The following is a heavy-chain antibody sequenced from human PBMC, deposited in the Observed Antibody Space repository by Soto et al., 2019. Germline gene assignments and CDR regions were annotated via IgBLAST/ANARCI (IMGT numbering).Heavy chain of an antibody. J-gene: IGHJ6*02. Sequence: GGSLRLSCAASGFTFSDYYMSWIRQAPGKGLEWVSYISSSGSTIYYADSVKGRFTISRYNAKNSLYLQMNSLRAEDTAVYYCARVYDFWSGSDPYYYGMDVWGQGTTVTVSS. V-gene: IGHV3-11*01. CDR3: ARVYDFWSGSDPYYYGMDV. CDR2: ISSSGSTI. D-gene: IGHD3-3*01. CDR1: GFTFSDYY.